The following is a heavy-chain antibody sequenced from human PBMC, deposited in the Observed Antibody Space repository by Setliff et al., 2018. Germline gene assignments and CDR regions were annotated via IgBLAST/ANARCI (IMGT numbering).Heavy chain of an antibody. Sequence: ASVKVSCKASGYTFTTYYMHWVRQAPGQGLEWMGIINPSGGYANYAQKFQGRVTTTRDTSTSTVYMELSSLRSEDTAVYYCARAPLESGYNYGQGHYFDYWGQGTLVTVSS. D-gene: IGHD5-18*01. CDR2: INPSGGYA. V-gene: IGHV1-46*01. CDR3: ARAPLESGYNYGQGHYFDY. CDR1: GYTFTTYY. J-gene: IGHJ4*02.